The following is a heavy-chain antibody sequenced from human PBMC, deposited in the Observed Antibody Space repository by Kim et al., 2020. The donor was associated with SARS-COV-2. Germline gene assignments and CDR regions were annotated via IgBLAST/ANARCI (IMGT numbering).Heavy chain of an antibody. Sequence: VKGRFNISRANAKNSLYLQMNSLRAEDTAVYYCARDGGFSLGFWSGIDYWGQGTLVTVSS. D-gene: IGHD3-3*01. V-gene: IGHV3-48*03. CDR3: ARDGGFSLGFWSGIDY. J-gene: IGHJ4*02.